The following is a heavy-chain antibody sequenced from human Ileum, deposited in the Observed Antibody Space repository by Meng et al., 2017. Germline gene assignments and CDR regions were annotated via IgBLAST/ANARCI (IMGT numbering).Heavy chain of an antibody. J-gene: IGHJ4*02. D-gene: IGHD3-10*01. CDR1: GFIFSSYA. Sequence: SCAASGFIFSSYAIHWVRQAPGKGLEWVAVISYDGSNKYYADSVKGRFTISRDNSKNTLYLQMNSLRAEDTAVYYCARDGDYYGSGSYVYYWGQGTLVTVSS. CDR2: ISYDGSNK. V-gene: IGHV3-30*04. CDR3: ARDGDYYGSGSYVYY.